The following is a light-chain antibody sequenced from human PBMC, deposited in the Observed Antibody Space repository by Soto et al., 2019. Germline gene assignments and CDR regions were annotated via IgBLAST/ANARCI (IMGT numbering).Light chain of an antibody. V-gene: IGLV4-60*02. Sequence: QLVLTQSSSASASLGSSVRLTCTLSSGHSSSVIAWHQQQPGKAPLFLMKVEGGGNYDKGSGVPDRFSGSSSGADRYLTISNLQFEDEADYFCETWDISTWVFGGGTKLTVL. CDR2: VEGGGNY. CDR3: ETWDISTWV. J-gene: IGLJ3*02. CDR1: SGHSSSV.